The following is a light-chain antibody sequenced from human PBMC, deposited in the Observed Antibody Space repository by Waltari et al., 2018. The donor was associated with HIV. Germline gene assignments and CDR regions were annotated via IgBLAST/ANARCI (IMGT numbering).Light chain of an antibody. CDR1: QDINNF. CDR2: STS. Sequence: DIQVRQSPSSLSASVGDTITITCRTSQDINNFLNWYQQQPGMPPQLLISSTSRFSSGVASRISGSGSGTDYALTISNLQLEDFATYSCLQTETTPLTFGPGTKVEVK. CDR3: LQTETTPLT. J-gene: IGKJ3*01. V-gene: IGKV1-39*01.